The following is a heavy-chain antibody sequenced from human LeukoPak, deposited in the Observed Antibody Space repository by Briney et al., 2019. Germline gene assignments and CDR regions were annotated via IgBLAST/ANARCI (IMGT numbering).Heavy chain of an antibody. CDR2: IYYSGST. Sequence: SETLSLTCAVSGGFISPFYWSWIRQPPGKGLEWIAYIYYSGSTRYNPPLKTRVPISVDTSKNQVSLKLSSVTAADTAVYYCARHGYCSGGSCYWDYWGQGTLVTVSS. J-gene: IGHJ4*02. D-gene: IGHD2-15*01. V-gene: IGHV4-59*08. CDR3: ARHGYCSGGSCYWDY. CDR1: GGFISPFY.